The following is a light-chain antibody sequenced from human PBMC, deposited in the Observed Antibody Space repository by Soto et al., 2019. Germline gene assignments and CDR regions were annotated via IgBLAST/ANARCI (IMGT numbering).Light chain of an antibody. J-gene: IGKJ4*01. CDR1: QSVSSW. CDR3: QQYSRNPLT. Sequence: DLQMTQSPSTLSASVGDRVTITCRASQSVSSWLAWYQQKPGEVPKLLIYKASSLESGVPSRFSGSGSGTEFTLTISSLQPDDFVTYYCQQYSRNPLTFGGGTKVEIK. V-gene: IGKV1-5*03. CDR2: KAS.